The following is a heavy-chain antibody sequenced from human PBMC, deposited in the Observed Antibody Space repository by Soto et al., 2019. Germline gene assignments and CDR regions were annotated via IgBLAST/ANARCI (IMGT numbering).Heavy chain of an antibody. CDR3: ARWGLSGDYYYYGMDV. V-gene: IGHV1-69*06. D-gene: IGHD2-15*01. CDR1: GGTFSSYA. J-gene: IGHJ6*02. CDR2: IIPIFGTA. Sequence: QVQLVQSGAEVKKPGSSVKVSCKASGGTFSSYAISWVRQAPGQGLEWMGVIIPIFGTANYAQKFQGRVTITADKSTSTAYMELSSLRSEDTAVYYCARWGLSGDYYYYGMDVWGQGTTVTVSS.